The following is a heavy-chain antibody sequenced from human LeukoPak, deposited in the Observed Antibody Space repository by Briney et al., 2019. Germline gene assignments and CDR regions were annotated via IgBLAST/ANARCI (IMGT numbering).Heavy chain of an antibody. CDR1: GYTLTELS. D-gene: IGHD6-19*01. Sequence: ASVKVSCKVSGYTLTELSMHWVRQAPGKGLEWMGGFDPEDGETIYAQKFQGRVTMTEDTSTDTAYMELSSLRPEDTAVYYCATGYSSGWTWYNWFDPWGQGTLATVSS. V-gene: IGHV1-24*01. CDR2: FDPEDGET. CDR3: ATGYSSGWTWYNWFDP. J-gene: IGHJ5*02.